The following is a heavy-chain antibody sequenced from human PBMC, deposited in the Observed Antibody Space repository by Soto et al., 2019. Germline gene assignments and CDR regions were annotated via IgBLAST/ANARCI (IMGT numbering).Heavy chain of an antibody. CDR2: ITPFSGDV. CDR3: ASGGAGSGPFTWELPDH. CDR1: GNTFTYRY. D-gene: IGHD1-26*01. Sequence: QMQLVQSGAEVKKTGSTVTVSCKALGNTFTYRYLHWVRQAPGQALEWMGWITPFSGDVHYAQKFQERATITRARFINTAYMRMSSLRSEDTAMYYCASGGAGSGPFTWELPDHWGQGTLVTVSS. J-gene: IGHJ4*02. V-gene: IGHV1-45*02.